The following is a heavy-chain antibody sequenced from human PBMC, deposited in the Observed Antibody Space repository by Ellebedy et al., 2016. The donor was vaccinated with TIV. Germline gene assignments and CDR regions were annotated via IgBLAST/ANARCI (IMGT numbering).Heavy chain of an antibody. CDR2: ISSSSSYI. J-gene: IGHJ6*02. V-gene: IGHV3-21*01. D-gene: IGHD6-13*01. Sequence: PGGSLRLSFATSGFPVSSNYISMVFHAPGNALEWASSISSSSSYIYYADSVKGRFTISRDNAKNSLYLQMNSLRAEDTAVYYCARESGSSWYGGAAYYYYYGMDVWGQGTTVTVSS. CDR1: GFPVSSNY. CDR3: ARESGSSWYGGAAYYYYYGMDV.